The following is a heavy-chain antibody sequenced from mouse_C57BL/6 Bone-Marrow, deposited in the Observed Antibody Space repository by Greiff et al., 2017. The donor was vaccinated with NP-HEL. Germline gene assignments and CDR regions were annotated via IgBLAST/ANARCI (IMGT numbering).Heavy chain of an antibody. CDR2: ISSGGSYT. Sequence: EVQRVESGGDLVKPGGSLKLSCAASGFTFSSYGMSWVRQTPDKRLEWVATISSGGSYTYYPDSVKGRFTISRDNAKNTLYLQMSSLKSEDTAMYYCARHRRLRRAWCAYWGQGTLVTVSA. D-gene: IGHD2-4*01. J-gene: IGHJ3*01. CDR3: ARHRRLRRAWCAY. CDR1: GFTFSSYG. V-gene: IGHV5-6*01.